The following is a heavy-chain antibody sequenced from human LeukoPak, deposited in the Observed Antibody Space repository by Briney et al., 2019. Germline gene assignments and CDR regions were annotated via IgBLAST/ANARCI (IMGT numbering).Heavy chain of an antibody. D-gene: IGHD3-10*01. V-gene: IGHV3-21*01. Sequence: GGSLRLSCAASGFTFSSYSMNWVRQAPGKGLEWVSSISSSSSYIYYADSVKGRFTISRDNAKNSLYLQMNSLRAEDTAVYYCARDSSYYYGSGSFDLWGRGTLVTVSS. CDR2: ISSSSSYI. J-gene: IGHJ2*01. CDR1: GFTFSSYS. CDR3: ARDSSYYYGSGSFDL.